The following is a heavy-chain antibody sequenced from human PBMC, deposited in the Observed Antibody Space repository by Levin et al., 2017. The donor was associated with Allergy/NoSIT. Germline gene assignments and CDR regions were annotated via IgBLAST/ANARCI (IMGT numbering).Heavy chain of an antibody. CDR1: GFTFSSYA. CDR2: ISGSGGST. D-gene: IGHD2-15*01. J-gene: IGHJ6*03. CDR3: AKGNRVVVVAATHYYYYYMDV. Sequence: GGSLRLSCAASGFTFSSYAMSWVRQAPGKGLEWVSAISGSGGSTYYADSVKGRFTISRDNSKNTLYLQMNSLRAEDTAVYYCAKGNRVVVVAATHYYYYYMDVWGKGTTVTVSS. V-gene: IGHV3-23*01.